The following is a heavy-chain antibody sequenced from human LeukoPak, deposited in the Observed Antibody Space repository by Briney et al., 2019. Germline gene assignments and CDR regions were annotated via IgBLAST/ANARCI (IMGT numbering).Heavy chain of an antibody. V-gene: IGHV3-53*01. D-gene: IGHD6-19*01. CDR1: GFTVSTNY. CDR3: AKDARRSSGWYFFDH. CDR2: IDTDGSSA. J-gene: IGHJ4*02. Sequence: GGSLRLSCAASGFTVSTNYMSWVRQAPGKGLVWVSRIDTDGSSATYADSVKGRFTISRDNSKNTLHLQMNSLRAEDTAVYYCAKDARRSSGWYFFDHWGQGTLVTVSS.